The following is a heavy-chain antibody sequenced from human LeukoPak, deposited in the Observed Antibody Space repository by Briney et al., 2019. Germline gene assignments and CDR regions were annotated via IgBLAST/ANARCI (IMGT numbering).Heavy chain of an antibody. J-gene: IGHJ4*02. CDR2: ISYDGSNK. D-gene: IGHD3-22*01. CDR1: GFTFSSYS. CDR3: ARDALYYYDSSGFNPLDY. Sequence: GGSLRLSCAASGFTFSSYSMNWVRQAPGKGLEWVAVISYDGSNKYYADSVKGRFTISRDNSKNTLYLQMNSLRAEDTAVYYCARDALYYYDSSGFNPLDYWGQGTLVTVSS. V-gene: IGHV3-30*03.